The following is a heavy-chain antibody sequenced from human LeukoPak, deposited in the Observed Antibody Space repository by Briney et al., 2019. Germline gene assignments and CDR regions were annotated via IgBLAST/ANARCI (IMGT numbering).Heavy chain of an antibody. V-gene: IGHV5-51*01. CDR3: ARHHDYARFDY. CDR2: IYPGDSDT. Sequence: GESLKISCKGSGYSFTSYWIGWVRQMPGKGLEWMGIIYPGDSDTRYSPSFQGQVTISVDKSINTAYLQWSSLKAPDTAMYYCARHHDYARFDYWGQGTLVTVSS. D-gene: IGHD4-17*01. J-gene: IGHJ4*02. CDR1: GYSFTSYW.